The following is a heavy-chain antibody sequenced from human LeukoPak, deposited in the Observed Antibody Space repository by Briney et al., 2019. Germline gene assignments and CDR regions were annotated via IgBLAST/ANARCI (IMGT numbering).Heavy chain of an antibody. CDR3: TTWVRLGELSFYSHFDY. J-gene: IGHJ4*02. CDR2: ISSSSSYI. CDR1: GFTFSSYS. Sequence: GGSLRLSCAASGFTFSSYSMNWVRQAPGKGLEWVSSISSSSSYIYYADSVKGRFTISRDNAKNSLYLQMSSLKTEDTAVYYCTTWVRLGELSFYSHFDYWGQGTLVTVSS. V-gene: IGHV3-21*03. D-gene: IGHD3-16*02.